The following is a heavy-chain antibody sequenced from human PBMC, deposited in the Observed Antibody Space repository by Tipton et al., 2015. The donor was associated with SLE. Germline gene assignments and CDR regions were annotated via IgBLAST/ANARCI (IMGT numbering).Heavy chain of an antibody. Sequence: TLSLTCTVSGDSIGTYYWIWIRQPPGKGLEWIGYISNGGGTNYNPSLKSRVTISVDTAKNQFSLKLTSVTAADTAVYYCARGMVTWKGAIVGVDVWGQGTTVNVSS. CDR3: ARGMVTWKGAIVGVDV. CDR2: ISNGGGT. J-gene: IGHJ6*02. V-gene: IGHV4-59*08. D-gene: IGHD2-21*02. CDR1: GDSIGTYY.